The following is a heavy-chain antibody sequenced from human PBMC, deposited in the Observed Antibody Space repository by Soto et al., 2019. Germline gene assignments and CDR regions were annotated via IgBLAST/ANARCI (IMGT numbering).Heavy chain of an antibody. CDR2: IYYSGST. Sequence: SDTLSLTCTVSCGSLSSYYWSWIRQPPGKGLEWIGYIYYSGSTNYNPSLKSRVTISVDTSKNQFSLKLSSVTAADTAVYYCARHYCSGGSCPPLFDYWGQGTLVTVSS. CDR3: ARHYCSGGSCPPLFDY. CDR1: CGSLSSYY. J-gene: IGHJ4*02. D-gene: IGHD2-15*01. V-gene: IGHV4-59*08.